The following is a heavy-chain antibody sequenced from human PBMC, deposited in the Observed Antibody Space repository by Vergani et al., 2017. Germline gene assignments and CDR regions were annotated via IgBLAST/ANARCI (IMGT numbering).Heavy chain of an antibody. CDR3: ARGRAMGYYVSSGSLFDY. V-gene: IGHV4-34*01. D-gene: IGHD3-22*01. CDR1: GGSFSGYY. Sequence: QVQLQQWGAGLLKPSETLSLTCAVYGGSFSGYYWSWIRQPPGKGLEWIGEINHSGSTNYNPSLKSRVTISVDPSKNQFSLKLSSVTAADTAVYYCARGRAMGYYVSSGSLFDYWGQGTLVTVSS. CDR2: INHSGST. J-gene: IGHJ4*02.